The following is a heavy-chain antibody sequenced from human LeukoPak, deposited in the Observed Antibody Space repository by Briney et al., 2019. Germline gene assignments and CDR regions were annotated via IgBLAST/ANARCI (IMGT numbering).Heavy chain of an antibody. CDR2: ISGSGGST. CDR3: AKGLAGVAARHSNYFDY. D-gene: IGHD6-6*01. J-gene: IGHJ4*02. CDR1: GFTFSSYA. V-gene: IGHV3-23*01. Sequence: GGSLRLSCAASGFTFSSYAMSWVRQAPGKGLEWVSAISGSGGSTYYADSVKGRFTISRDNSKNTLYLQMNSLRAEDTAVYYCAKGLAGVAARHSNYFDYWGQGTLVTVSS.